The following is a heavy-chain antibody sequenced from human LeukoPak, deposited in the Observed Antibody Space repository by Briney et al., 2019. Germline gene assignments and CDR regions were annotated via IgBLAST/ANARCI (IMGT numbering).Heavy chain of an antibody. V-gene: IGHV4-39*07. J-gene: IGHJ3*02. CDR2: IYYSGST. CDR1: GGSISSSSYY. CDR3: ARDYPRYSSGWYGTQEAFDI. D-gene: IGHD6-19*01. Sequence: SETLSLTCTVSGGSISSSSYYWGWIRQPPGKGLEWIGSIYYSGSTYYNPSLKSRVTISVDTSKNQFSLKLSSVTAVDTAVYYCARDYPRYSSGWYGTQEAFDIWGQGTMVTVSS.